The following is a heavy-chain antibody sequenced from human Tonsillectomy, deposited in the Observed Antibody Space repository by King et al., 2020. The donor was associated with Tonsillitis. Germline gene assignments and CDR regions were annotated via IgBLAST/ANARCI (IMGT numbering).Heavy chain of an antibody. Sequence: QLVQSGGGLVQPGGSLRLSCAASGFTFSSYAMTWLRQAPGKGLEWVSAISDTVGSTYYADSVKARFTISRDNSKKTLYLQMNSLRAEDTAVYYCAKAYSSGWYRSDAFDIWGQGTMVTVSS. J-gene: IGHJ3*02. V-gene: IGHV3-23*04. CDR2: ISDTVGST. CDR3: AKAYSSGWYRSDAFDI. D-gene: IGHD6-19*01. CDR1: GFTFSSYA.